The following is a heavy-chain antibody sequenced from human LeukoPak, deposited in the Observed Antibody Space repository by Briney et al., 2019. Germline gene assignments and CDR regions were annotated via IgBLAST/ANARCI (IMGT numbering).Heavy chain of an antibody. D-gene: IGHD4-17*01. CDR1: GFTFDDYA. CDR3: AKDIYGDYSDYMDV. J-gene: IGHJ6*03. V-gene: IGHV3-43*02. CDR2: ISGDGGST. Sequence: QPGGSLRLSCAASGFTFDDYAMHWVRQAPGRGLEWVPLISGDGGSTYYADSVKGRFTISRDNSKNSLYPQMNSLRTEDTALYYCAKDIYGDYSDYMDVWGKGTTVTVSS.